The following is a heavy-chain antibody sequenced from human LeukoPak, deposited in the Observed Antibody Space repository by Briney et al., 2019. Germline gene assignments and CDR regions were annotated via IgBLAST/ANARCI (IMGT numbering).Heavy chain of an antibody. J-gene: IGHJ4*02. CDR2: FDPEDGET. Sequence: ASVKVSCKVSGYTLTELSMHWVRQAPGKGLEWMGGFDPEDGETIYAQKFQGRVTMTEDTSTDTAYMELSSLRSEDTAVYYCAYSGWYVRYLDYWGQGTLVTVSS. V-gene: IGHV1-24*01. CDR3: AYSGWYVRYLDY. CDR1: GYTLTELS. D-gene: IGHD6-19*01.